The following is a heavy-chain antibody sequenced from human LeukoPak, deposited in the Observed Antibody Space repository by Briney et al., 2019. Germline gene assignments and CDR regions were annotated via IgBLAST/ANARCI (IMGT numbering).Heavy chain of an antibody. D-gene: IGHD1-26*01. V-gene: IGHV3-9*03. CDR2: ISWSSGSI. Sequence: GGSLRLSCAASGFTFNDYAMHWVRQAPGKGLEGVSGISWSSGSIGYADSVKGRFTISRDNAKSSLYLQMNSLRAEDMALYYCAKDTVGATFAGAFDIWGRGTMVTVSS. CDR1: GFTFNDYA. J-gene: IGHJ3*02. CDR3: AKDTVGATFAGAFDI.